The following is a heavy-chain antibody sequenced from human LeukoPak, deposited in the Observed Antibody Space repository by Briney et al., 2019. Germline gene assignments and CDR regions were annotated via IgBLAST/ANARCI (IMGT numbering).Heavy chain of an antibody. V-gene: IGHV3-33*06. J-gene: IGHJ1*01. CDR3: AKEGDDSSVYPMAEYFQH. CDR1: GFTFSSYG. Sequence: GRSLRLSCAASGFTFSSYGMHWVRQAPGRGLEWVVVIWYDGSNKYYADSVKGRFTISRDNSKNTLYLQMNSLRAEDTAVYYCAKEGDDSSVYPMAEYFQHWGQGTLVTVSS. D-gene: IGHD3-22*01. CDR2: IWYDGSNK.